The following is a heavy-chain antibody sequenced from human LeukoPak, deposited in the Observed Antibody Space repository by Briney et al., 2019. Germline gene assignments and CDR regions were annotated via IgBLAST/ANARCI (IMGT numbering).Heavy chain of an antibody. CDR3: ARDLSGPSFY. V-gene: IGHV3-48*04. Sequence: GGSLRLSCVASGFNFNNYSLNWVRQAPGKGLEWVSYIGSSGLIIYYADSVKGRFTISRDNAKNSLYLQMNGLRAEDTAVYYCARDLSGPSFYWGQGTLVTVSS. CDR1: GFNFNNYS. J-gene: IGHJ4*02. D-gene: IGHD2-15*01. CDR2: IGSSGLII.